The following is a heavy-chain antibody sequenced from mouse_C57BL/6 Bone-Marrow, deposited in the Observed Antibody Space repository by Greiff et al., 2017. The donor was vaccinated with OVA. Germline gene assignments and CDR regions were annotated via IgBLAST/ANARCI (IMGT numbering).Heavy chain of an antibody. CDR2: ISDGGSYT. CDR1: GFTFSSYA. J-gene: IGHJ3*01. D-gene: IGHD1-1*01. Sequence: EVKVVESGGGLVKPGGSLKLSCAASGFTFSSYAMSWVRQTPEKRLEWVATISDGGSYTYYPDNVKGRFTISRDNAKNNLYLQMSHLKSEDTAMFYCARVDYYGMGFAYWGRGTLVTVSA. CDR3: ARVDYYGMGFAY. V-gene: IGHV5-4*03.